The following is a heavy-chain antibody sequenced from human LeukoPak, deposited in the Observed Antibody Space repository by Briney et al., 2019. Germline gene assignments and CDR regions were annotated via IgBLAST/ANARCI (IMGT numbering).Heavy chain of an antibody. Sequence: ASVKVSCKASVYTFTGYYMHWVRQAPGQGLEWMGWINPSSGGTNYAQKFQGRVTMTRDTSISTAYMERSRLMCDEPSVYYCARGWSYYDYVWGSYRKAFDISGPGKMVTVSS. CDR3: ARGWSYYDYVWGSYRKAFDI. J-gene: IGHJ3*02. CDR1: VYTFTGYY. CDR2: INPSSGGT. V-gene: IGHV1-2*02. D-gene: IGHD3-16*01.